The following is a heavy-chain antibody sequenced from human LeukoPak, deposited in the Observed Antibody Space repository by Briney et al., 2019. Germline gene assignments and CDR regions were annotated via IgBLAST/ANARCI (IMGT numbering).Heavy chain of an antibody. Sequence: SETLSLTCAVYGGSFSGYYWSWIRQPPGKGLEWIGEINHSGSTNYNPSLKSRVTISVDTSKNQFSLKLSSVTAADTAVYYCARGSITEMYYYDSSGAYYFDYWGQGTLVTVSS. D-gene: IGHD3-22*01. V-gene: IGHV4-34*01. CDR3: ARGSITEMYYYDSSGAYYFDY. CDR2: INHSGST. J-gene: IGHJ4*02. CDR1: GGSFSGYY.